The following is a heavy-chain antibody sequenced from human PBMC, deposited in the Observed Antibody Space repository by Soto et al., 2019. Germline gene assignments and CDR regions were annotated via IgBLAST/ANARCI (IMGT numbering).Heavy chain of an antibody. CDR3: ATSPLSAYYYYGMDV. CDR2: INPNSGGT. Sequence: GASVKVSCKASGYTFTGYYMHWVRQAPGQGLEWMGWINPNSGGTNYAQKFQGWVTMTRDTSISTAYMELSRLRSDDTAVYYCATSPLSAYYYYGMDVWGQGTTVTVSS. CDR1: GYTFTGYY. V-gene: IGHV1-2*04. D-gene: IGHD2-2*01. J-gene: IGHJ6*02.